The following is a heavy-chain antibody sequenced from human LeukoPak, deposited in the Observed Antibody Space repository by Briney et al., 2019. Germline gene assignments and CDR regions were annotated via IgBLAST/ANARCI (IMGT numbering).Heavy chain of an antibody. CDR2: IYSGGST. V-gene: IGHV3-53*01. Sequence: GGSLRLSCAASGFTVSSNYMSWVRQAPGKGLEWVSVIYSGGSTYYADSVKGRFTISRDNSKNTLYLQMDSLRAEDTAVYYCAKGDSSGWPYYFDCWGQGTLVTVSS. CDR1: GFTVSSNY. CDR3: AKGDSSGWPYYFDC. D-gene: IGHD6-19*01. J-gene: IGHJ4*02.